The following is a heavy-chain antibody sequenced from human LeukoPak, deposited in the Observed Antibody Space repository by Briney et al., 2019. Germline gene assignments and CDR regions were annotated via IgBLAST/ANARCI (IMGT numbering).Heavy chain of an antibody. V-gene: IGHV4-59*08. D-gene: IGHD4-11*01. Sequence: SETLSLTCTVSGGSITTFYWSWIRQPPGKRLEWMGYIYYTGTTTYNASFTSRVTISVDTSKNQFSLRVNSVTDEDTAVYYGARLHYSKDGISRPSTVVSGRGTTVIVSS. CDR2: IYYTGTT. J-gene: IGHJ6*04. CDR1: GGSITTFY. CDR3: ARLHYSKDGISRPSTVV.